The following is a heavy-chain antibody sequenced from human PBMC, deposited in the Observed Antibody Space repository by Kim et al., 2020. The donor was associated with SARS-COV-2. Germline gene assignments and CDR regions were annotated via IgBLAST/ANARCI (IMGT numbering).Heavy chain of an antibody. CDR2: IRQDGSEI. D-gene: IGHD6-19*01. J-gene: IGHJ4*02. CDR3: ARVGYSSGWYIGD. CDR1: GFIFSSYW. V-gene: IGHV3-7*01. Sequence: GGSLRLSCEASGFIFSSYWMTWVRQAPGKGPEWVANIRQDGSEIYYVDSVKGRFTISRDNAKNSLYLQMNNLRAEDTAIYYCARVGYSSGWYIGDWGQGTLVTVSS.